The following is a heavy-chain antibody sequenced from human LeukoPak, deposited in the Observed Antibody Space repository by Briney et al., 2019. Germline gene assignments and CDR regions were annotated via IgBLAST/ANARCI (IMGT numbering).Heavy chain of an antibody. J-gene: IGHJ4*02. D-gene: IGHD3-9*01. CDR1: GFTFASYA. CDR3: AKDHAIELRYFDWSLGASYYFDQ. Sequence: GGSLRLSCAASGFTFASYAMGWVRQAPGKGLEWVSLITGSGGNTYSPDSVKGRFTISRDTSNNTLFLQMNSLRAEDTAVYFCAKDHAIELRYFDWSLGASYYFDQWGQGTQVTVSS. CDR2: ITGSGGNT. V-gene: IGHV3-23*01.